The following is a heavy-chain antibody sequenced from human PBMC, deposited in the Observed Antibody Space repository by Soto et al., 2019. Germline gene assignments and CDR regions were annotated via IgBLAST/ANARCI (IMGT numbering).Heavy chain of an antibody. J-gene: IGHJ6*02. Sequence: ASVKVSCKASGYTFTGYYMHWVRQAPGQGLEWMGWINPNSGGTNYAQKFQGWVTMTRDTSISTAYMELSRLRSDDTAVYYCARARGVSPVNDGPNYYYYYGMDVWGQGTTVTVSS. V-gene: IGHV1-2*04. CDR1: GYTFTGYY. D-gene: IGHD1-1*01. CDR2: INPNSGGT. CDR3: ARARGVSPVNDGPNYYYYYGMDV.